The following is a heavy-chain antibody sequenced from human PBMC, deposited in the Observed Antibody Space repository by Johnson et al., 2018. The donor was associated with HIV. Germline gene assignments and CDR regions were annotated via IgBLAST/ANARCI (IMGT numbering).Heavy chain of an antibody. J-gene: IGHJ3*02. CDR2: ISYDGSNK. Sequence: QVQLVESGGGVVQPGRSLRLSCAASGFTFSGYAMHWVRQAPGMGLLCVALISYDGSNKYYADSVKGRLTISRDSSRNTLYLEMNSLRAEDTAVYYCTTAIVIDAFDIWGQGTTVIGSS. V-gene: IGHV3-30*04. CDR1: GFTFSGYA. CDR3: TTAIVIDAFDI. D-gene: IGHD3-16*02.